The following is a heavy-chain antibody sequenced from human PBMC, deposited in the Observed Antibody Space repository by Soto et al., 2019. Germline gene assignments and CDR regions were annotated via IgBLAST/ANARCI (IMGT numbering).Heavy chain of an antibody. J-gene: IGHJ5*02. V-gene: IGHV4-34*01. Sequence: SSETLSLTCAVYGGSFSGYYWSWIRQPPGKGLEWIGEINHSGSTNYNPSLKSRVTISVDTSKNQFSLKLCSVTAADTVVYYCARGYCSSTSCYAFDPWGQGTLVTVSS. CDR3: ARGYCSSTSCYAFDP. CDR1: GGSFSGYY. CDR2: INHSGST. D-gene: IGHD2-2*01.